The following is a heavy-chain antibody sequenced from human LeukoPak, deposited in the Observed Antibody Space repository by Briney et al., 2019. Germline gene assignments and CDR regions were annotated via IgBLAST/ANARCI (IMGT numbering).Heavy chain of an antibody. CDR1: GFIFSSYA. V-gene: IGHV3-30*04. D-gene: IGHD2-2*02. J-gene: IGHJ4*02. CDR2: ISYDGSNK. CDR3: ARDSGGIVVVPAAIFDY. Sequence: GGSLRLSCAASGFIFSSYAMHWVRQAPGKGLEWVAVISYDGSNKYYADSVKGRFTISRDNSENTLYLQMNSLRAEDTAVYYCARDSGGIVVVPAAIFDYWGQGTLVTVSS.